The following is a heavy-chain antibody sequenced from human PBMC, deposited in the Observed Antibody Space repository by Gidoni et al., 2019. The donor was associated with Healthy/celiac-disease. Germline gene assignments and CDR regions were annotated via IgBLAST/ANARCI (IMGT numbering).Heavy chain of an antibody. J-gene: IGHJ4*02. CDR3: ARATYSSSWYYFDY. V-gene: IGHV3-11*06. D-gene: IGHD6-13*01. CDR2: ISSSSSYT. CDR1: GSTLSDYY. Sequence: QVQLVESGGGLVKPGGSLRISCAASGSTLSDYYMSWIRQAPGKGLEWVSYISSSSSYTNSADSVKGRFAISRDNAKNSLYLQMNSLRAEDTAVYYCARATYSSSWYYFDYWGQGTLVTVSS.